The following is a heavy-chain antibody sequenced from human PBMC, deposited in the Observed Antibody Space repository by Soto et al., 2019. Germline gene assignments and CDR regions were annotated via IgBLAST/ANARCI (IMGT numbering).Heavy chain of an antibody. J-gene: IGHJ3*02. D-gene: IGHD3-3*01. CDR3: ARAWLVRFVEWLPPPAFDI. V-gene: IGHV3-53*01. Sequence: PGGSLRLSCSASVFTVRSNYMSWVRQAPGKGLEWVSVIYSGGSTYYADSVKGRFTISRDNSKNTLYLQMNSLRAEDTAVYYCARAWLVRFVEWLPPPAFDIWGQGTMVTVSS. CDR2: IYSGGST. CDR1: VFTVRSNY.